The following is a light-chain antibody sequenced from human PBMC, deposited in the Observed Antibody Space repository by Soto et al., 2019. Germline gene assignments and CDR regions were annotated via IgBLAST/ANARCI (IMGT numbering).Light chain of an antibody. Sequence: EIVLTQSPGTLSLSPGERATLSCRASQSVSSSYLAWYQQKPGQAPRLLIYGASSRATGIQDRFSGSGSGIDCTLTIRRLEPEDFVVYYCQQYGRSPLVPFGQGTRLEIK. V-gene: IGKV3-20*01. J-gene: IGKJ5*01. CDR1: QSVSSSY. CDR2: GAS. CDR3: QQYGRSPLVP.